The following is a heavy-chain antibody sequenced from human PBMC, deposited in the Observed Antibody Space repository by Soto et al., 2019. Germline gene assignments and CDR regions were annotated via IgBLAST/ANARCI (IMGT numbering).Heavy chain of an antibody. CDR1: GFTFSSYG. J-gene: IGHJ6*02. CDR2: ISYDGSNK. D-gene: IGHD3-10*01. CDR3: AKEAHSEYYYGSGSYSVYYYYYGMDV. Sequence: GGSLRLSCAASGFTFSSYGMHWVRQAPGKGLEWVAVISYDGSNKYYADSVKGRFTISRDNSKNTLYLQMNSLRAEDTAVYYCAKEAHSEYYYGSGSYSVYYYYYGMDVWGQGTTVTVSS. V-gene: IGHV3-30*18.